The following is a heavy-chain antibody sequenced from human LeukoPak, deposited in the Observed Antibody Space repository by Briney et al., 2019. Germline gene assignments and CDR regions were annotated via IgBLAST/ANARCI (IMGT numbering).Heavy chain of an antibody. J-gene: IGHJ4*02. CDR3: ARHTTLSIAAQFDY. CDR1: GGSISSSSYY. V-gene: IGHV4-39*01. D-gene: IGHD6-6*01. Sequence: PSETLSLTCTVSGGSISSSSYYWGWIRQPPGEGLEWIGSIYYSGSTYYNPSLKSRVTISVDTSKNQFPLKLSSVTAADTAVYYCARHTTLSIAAQFDYWGQGTLVTVSS. CDR2: IYYSGST.